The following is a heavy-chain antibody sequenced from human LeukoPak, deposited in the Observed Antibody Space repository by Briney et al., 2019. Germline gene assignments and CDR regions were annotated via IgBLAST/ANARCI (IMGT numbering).Heavy chain of an antibody. Sequence: GGSLRLSCAASGFTFSSYSMNWVRQAPGKGLEWVSYISSGGSTMYYADSVKGRFTISRDNAKNSLYLQMNSLRAEDTAVYYCARDCSGNTCYSGYYYYYYMDVWGKGTTVTVSS. CDR1: GFTFSSYS. CDR3: ARDCSGNTCYSGYYYYYYMDV. D-gene: IGHD2-15*01. CDR2: ISSGGSTM. V-gene: IGHV3-48*01. J-gene: IGHJ6*03.